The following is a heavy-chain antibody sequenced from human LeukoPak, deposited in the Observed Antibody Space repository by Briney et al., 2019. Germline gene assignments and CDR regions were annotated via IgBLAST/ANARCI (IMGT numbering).Heavy chain of an antibody. D-gene: IGHD6-13*01. CDR2: IYTSGST. J-gene: IGHJ5*02. Sequence: SETLSLTCTVSGGSINSYYWSWIRQPPGKGLEWIGYIYTSGSTNYNPSLKSRVTISVDTSKNQFSLKLSSVTAADTAVYYCARPIPSAGWFDPWGQGTLVTDSS. CDR3: ARPIPSAGWFDP. V-gene: IGHV4-4*09. CDR1: GGSINSYY.